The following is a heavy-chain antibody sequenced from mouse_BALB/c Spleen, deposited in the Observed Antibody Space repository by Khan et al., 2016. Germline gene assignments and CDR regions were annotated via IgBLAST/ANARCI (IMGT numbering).Heavy chain of an antibody. CDR1: GFSIQDTY. Sequence: VQLQQSGAELVKPGASVKLSCTASGFSIQDTYIHWVRQRPEQGLDWIGRIDPPNDNTKYDPKFQGTATITADPSSNTAYLQLSSLTSEDTAVYDCARMYDGDYWGQGTTLTVSS. J-gene: IGHJ2*01. CDR3: ARMYDGDY. CDR2: IDPPNDNT. V-gene: IGHV14-3*02. D-gene: IGHD2-14*01.